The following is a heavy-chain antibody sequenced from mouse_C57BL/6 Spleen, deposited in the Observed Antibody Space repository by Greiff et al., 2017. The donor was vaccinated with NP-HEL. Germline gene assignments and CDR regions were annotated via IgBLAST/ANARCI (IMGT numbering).Heavy chain of an antibody. V-gene: IGHV1-26*01. J-gene: IGHJ3*01. D-gene: IGHD2-4*01. CDR1: GYTFTDYY. CDR2: INPNNGGT. Sequence: VQLQQSGPELVKPGASVKISCKASGYTFTDYYMNWVKQSHGKSLEWIGDINPNNGGTSYNQKFKGKATLTVDKSSSTAYMELRSLTSEDSAVYYCARSYYDYDGDPWFAYWGQGTLVTVSA. CDR3: ARSYYDYDGDPWFAY.